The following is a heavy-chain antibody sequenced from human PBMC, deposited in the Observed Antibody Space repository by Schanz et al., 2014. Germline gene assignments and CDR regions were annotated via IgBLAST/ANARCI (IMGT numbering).Heavy chain of an antibody. J-gene: IGHJ4*02. V-gene: IGHV3-23*01. CDR3: AKDPSHGDYDYYFDY. D-gene: IGHD3-22*01. CDR2: FIVDSGNT. Sequence: EVQLLESGGGLVQPGGSLRLSCAASGFTFSSYAMSWVRQAPGKGLEWVSGFIVDSGNTYYAGSVKGRFSISRDYSKNTLYLQMSSLRAEDTAIYYCAKDPSHGDYDYYFDYWGQGTLVTVSS. CDR1: GFTFSSYA.